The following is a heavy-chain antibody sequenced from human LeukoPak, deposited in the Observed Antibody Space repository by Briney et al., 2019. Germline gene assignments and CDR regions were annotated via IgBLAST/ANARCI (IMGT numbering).Heavy chain of an antibody. Sequence: GETPKISRKGSGYSFTLSWVGGGRQNPGESLGGVGCLYPGDSDTRYSPSFQGQVTISADKSISTAYLQWSGLKASDTAIYYCARPNYGGTYDYWYFDLWGRGTLVTVSS. CDR2: LYPGDSDT. CDR3: ARPNYGGTYDYWYFDL. D-gene: IGHD1-26*01. CDR1: GYSFTLSW. J-gene: IGHJ2*01. V-gene: IGHV5-51*01.